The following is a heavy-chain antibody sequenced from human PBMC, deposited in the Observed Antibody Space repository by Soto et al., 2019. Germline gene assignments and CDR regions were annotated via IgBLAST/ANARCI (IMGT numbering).Heavy chain of an antibody. Sequence: ASVKVSCKASGYTFTSYGISWVRQAPGQGLEWMGWISAENGNTNYAQKLQGRVTMTEDTSTDTAYMELSSLRSEDTAVYYCATDRSITIFGVVRHWGQGTLVTVSS. CDR2: ISAENGNT. CDR3: ATDRSITIFGVVRH. V-gene: IGHV1-18*01. J-gene: IGHJ4*02. CDR1: GYTFTSYG. D-gene: IGHD3-3*01.